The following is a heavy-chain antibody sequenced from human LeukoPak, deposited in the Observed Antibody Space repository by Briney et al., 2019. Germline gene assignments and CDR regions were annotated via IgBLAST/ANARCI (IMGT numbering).Heavy chain of an antibody. CDR1: GFTFRGFW. V-gene: IGHV3-7*03. Sequence: RGSLRLSCAVSGFTFRGFWMSWSRQAPGKGREGVASINSDGSEGYYADVVKGRFTISRDNAKNPLYLQINSLGAEDTAVYYCARSSYSSSSSVWGQGTMVTVSS. J-gene: IGHJ3*01. D-gene: IGHD6-6*01. CDR2: INSDGSEG. CDR3: ARSSYSSSSSV.